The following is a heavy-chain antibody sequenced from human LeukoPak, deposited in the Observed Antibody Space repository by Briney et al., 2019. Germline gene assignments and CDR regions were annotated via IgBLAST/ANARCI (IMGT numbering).Heavy chain of an antibody. V-gene: IGHV4-59*01. J-gene: IGHJ6*02. CDR3: ARSDSQQWLVPPPYYYYGMDV. Sequence: SETLSLTCTVSGGSISSYYWSWIRQPPGKGLEWIGYIYYSGSTNYNPSLKSRVTISVDTSKNQFSLKLSSVTAADTAVYYCARSDSQQWLVPPPYYYYGMDVWGQGTTVTVSS. CDR2: IYYSGST. CDR1: GGSISSYY. D-gene: IGHD6-19*01.